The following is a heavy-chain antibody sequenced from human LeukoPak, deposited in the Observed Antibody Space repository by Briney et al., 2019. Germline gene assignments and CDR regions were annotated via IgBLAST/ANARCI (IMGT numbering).Heavy chain of an antibody. J-gene: IGHJ4*02. V-gene: IGHV3-30*02. D-gene: IGHD5-24*01. CDR3: AKDRDEMATILDY. Sequence: AGGSLRLSCAASGFTFSSYGMYWVRQAPGKGLEWVAFIRYDGSNKYYADSVKGRFTISRDNSKNTLYLQMNSLRAEDSAVYYCAKDRDEMATILDYWGQGTLVTVSS. CDR1: GFTFSSYG. CDR2: IRYDGSNK.